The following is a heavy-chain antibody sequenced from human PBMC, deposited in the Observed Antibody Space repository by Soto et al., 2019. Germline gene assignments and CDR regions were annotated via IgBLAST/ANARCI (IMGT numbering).Heavy chain of an antibody. CDR3: ARDPGIPYGITKVTRGSYYGMDV. J-gene: IGHJ6*02. V-gene: IGHV1-69*01. D-gene: IGHD1-20*01. CDR2: IIPIFGTA. CDR1: GGTFSSYA. Sequence: QVQLVQSGAEVKKPGSSVKVSCKASGGTFSSYAISWVRQAPGQGLEWMGGIIPIFGTANYAQKFQGRVRITAYESTSTAYRELSRLRSEDTAVYYCARDPGIPYGITKVTRGSYYGMDVWGQGTTVTVSS.